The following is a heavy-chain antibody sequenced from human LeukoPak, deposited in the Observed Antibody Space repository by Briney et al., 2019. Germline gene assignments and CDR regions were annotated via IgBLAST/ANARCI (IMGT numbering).Heavy chain of an antibody. V-gene: IGHV3-30*02. Sequence: GGSLRLSCSASGFTFSTYGMHWVRQAPGKGLEWVAFIRYDGRNDYYADSVKGRFTISRDNSKNTLYLQMNSLRTEDTAVYYCARDGPDIVVVPSANRAFDIWGQGTMVSVPS. CDR3: ARDGPDIVVVPSANRAFDI. D-gene: IGHD2-2*01. CDR1: GFTFSTYG. CDR2: IRYDGRND. J-gene: IGHJ3*02.